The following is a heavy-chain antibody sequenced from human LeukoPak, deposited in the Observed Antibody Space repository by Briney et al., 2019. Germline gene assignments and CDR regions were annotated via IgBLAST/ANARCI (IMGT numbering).Heavy chain of an antibody. CDR1: GFIFRNYA. J-gene: IGHJ3*02. D-gene: IGHD1-26*01. CDR3: AKEDWIVGPSTGDDAFDI. CDR2: ISGNGDST. V-gene: IGHV3-23*01. Sequence: GGSLRLSCTASGFIFRNYAMSWVRQAPGKGLEWVSTISGNGDSTFYRDSMKGRFTISRDNSKNTVYLQMDSLRAEDTALYYCAKEDWIVGPSTGDDAFDIWGQGTMVTVSS.